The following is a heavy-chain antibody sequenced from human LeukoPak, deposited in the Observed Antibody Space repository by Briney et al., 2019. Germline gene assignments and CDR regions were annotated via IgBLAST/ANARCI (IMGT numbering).Heavy chain of an antibody. CDR1: GFTFSSYA. CDR3: ATAGITMVRGVLPFDY. Sequence: GRSLRLSCAASGFTFSSYAMSWVRQAPGKGLEWVSAISGSGGSTYYADSVKGRFTISRDSSKNTLYLQMNSLRAEDTAVYYCATAGITMVRGVLPFDYWGQGTLVTVSS. D-gene: IGHD3-10*01. J-gene: IGHJ4*02. V-gene: IGHV3-23*01. CDR2: ISGSGGST.